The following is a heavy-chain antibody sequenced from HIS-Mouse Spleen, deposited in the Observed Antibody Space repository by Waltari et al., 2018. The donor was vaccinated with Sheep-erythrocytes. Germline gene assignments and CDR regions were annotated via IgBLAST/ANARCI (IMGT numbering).Heavy chain of an antibody. CDR2: IIPILGLA. D-gene: IGHD1-26*01. Sequence: QVQLVQSGAEVKKPGSSVKVSCKASGGTFSSYAISWVRQAPGQGLEWMGRIIPILGLANYSRTFQGRVTITADKSTSTAYVELSSLRSEDTAVYYCAQTGATTPHFDYWGQGTLVTVSS. J-gene: IGHJ4*02. V-gene: IGHV1-69*04. CDR3: AQTGATTPHFDY. CDR1: GGTFSSYA.